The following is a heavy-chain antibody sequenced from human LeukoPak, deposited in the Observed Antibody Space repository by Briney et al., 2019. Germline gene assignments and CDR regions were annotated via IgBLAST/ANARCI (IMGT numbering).Heavy chain of an antibody. Sequence: ASVKVSCKASGYTFTGYYMHWVRQAPGQGLEWMGRINHNSGGKNYAQKFQGRVPMTRDTSISAAYMELSRLRSDDTAVYYCARVPTAMPGYWGQGTLVTVSS. CDR3: ARVPTAMPGY. V-gene: IGHV1-2*06. D-gene: IGHD5-18*01. CDR1: GYTFTGYY. J-gene: IGHJ4*02. CDR2: INHNSGGK.